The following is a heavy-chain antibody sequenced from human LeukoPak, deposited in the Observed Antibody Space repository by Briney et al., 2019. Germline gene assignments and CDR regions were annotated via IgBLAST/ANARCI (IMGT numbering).Heavy chain of an antibody. CDR2: ISAYNGNT. D-gene: IGHD3-10*01. V-gene: IGHV1-18*01. Sequence: ASVKVSCKASGYTFTSYGISWVRQAPGQGLEWMGWISAYNGNTNYAQKFQGRVTMTRDTSISTAYMELSRLRSDDTAVYYCARGESYGSGSYFDYWGQGTLVTVSS. J-gene: IGHJ4*02. CDR3: ARGESYGSGSYFDY. CDR1: GYTFTSYG.